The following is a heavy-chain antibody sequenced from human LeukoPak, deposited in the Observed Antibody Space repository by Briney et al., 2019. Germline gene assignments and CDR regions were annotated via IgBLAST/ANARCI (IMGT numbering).Heavy chain of an antibody. CDR3: ARDRGYCTSTSCFEGYFDL. J-gene: IGHJ2*01. Sequence: ASVKVSCKASGYTFTGYYMHWVRQAPGQGLDWMGWINLNTGGTNYAQKFQGRVTLTRDTSISTAYMDLSSLRSDDTAVYYCARDRGYCTSTSCFEGYFDLWGRGTLVTVSS. V-gene: IGHV1-2*02. CDR1: GYTFTGYY. CDR2: INLNTGGT. D-gene: IGHD2-2*01.